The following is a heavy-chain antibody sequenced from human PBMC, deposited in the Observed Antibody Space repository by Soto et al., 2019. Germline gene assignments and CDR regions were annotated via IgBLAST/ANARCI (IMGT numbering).Heavy chain of an antibody. Sequence: SETLSLTCTVSGGSISSSSYYWGWIRQPPGKGLEWIGRIYYSGSTYYNPSLKSRVTISVDTSKNQFSLKLSSVTAADTAVYYCARPIPGYYGMDFSGQGTSVTVSS. V-gene: IGHV4-39*01. CDR1: GGSISSSSYY. J-gene: IGHJ6*02. CDR3: ARPIPGYYGMDF. D-gene: IGHD2-21*01. CDR2: IYYSGST.